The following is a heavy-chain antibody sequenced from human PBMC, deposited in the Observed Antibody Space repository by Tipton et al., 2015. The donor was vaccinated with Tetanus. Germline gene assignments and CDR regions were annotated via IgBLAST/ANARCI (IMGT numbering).Heavy chain of an antibody. CDR3: AKIPCGGDCYRYGMDV. D-gene: IGHD2-21*02. V-gene: IGHV3-23*01. CDR2: ISGSGGST. CDR1: GFTFSSYA. J-gene: IGHJ6*02. Sequence: SLRLSCAASGFTFSSYAMSWVRQAPGKGLEWVSGISGSGGSTYYADSVKGRFIISRDNSKNTVSLQMISLRAEDTAIYYCAKIPCGGDCYRYGMDVWGQGTTVTVSS.